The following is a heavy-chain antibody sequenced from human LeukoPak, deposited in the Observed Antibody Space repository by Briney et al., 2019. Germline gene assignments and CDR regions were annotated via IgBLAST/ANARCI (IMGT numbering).Heavy chain of an antibody. CDR1: GFTFSSYA. V-gene: IGHV3-23*01. CDR3: ARQDPYTSGWYP. D-gene: IGHD6-19*01. CDR2: ISDSGGYT. Sequence: PGGSLRLSCAASGFTFSSYAMSWVRQAPGKGLEWVSAISDSGGYTYYADSVKGRFTISGDNSKNTLYLQMNSLRAEDTAVYYCARQDPYTSGWYPWGQGTLVTVSS. J-gene: IGHJ5*02.